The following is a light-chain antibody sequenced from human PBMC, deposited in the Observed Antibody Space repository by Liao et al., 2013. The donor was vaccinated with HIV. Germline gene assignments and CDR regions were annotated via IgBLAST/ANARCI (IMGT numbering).Light chain of an antibody. J-gene: IGLJ3*02. CDR1: KLGDKY. V-gene: IGLV3-1*01. CDR3: LSADTRSAYWV. Sequence: SYELTQPPSVSVSPGQTASITCSGDKLGDKYACWYQQRPGQSPVLVIYQDSKRPSGIPERFSGSSSGTKATLTISGVQAEDEADYYCLSADTRSAYWVFGGGTKLTVL. CDR2: QDS.